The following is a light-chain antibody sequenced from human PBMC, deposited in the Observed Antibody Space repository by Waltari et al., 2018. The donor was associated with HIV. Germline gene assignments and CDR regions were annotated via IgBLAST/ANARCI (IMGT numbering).Light chain of an antibody. CDR2: EVT. Sequence: QSALTQPASVSGSPGQSLTLSCTETSSGVQNYNLVSCYQHFRGKAPKLIIYEVTKRPSGISSRFSGSKSGNTAALTIFDLQAEDEATYYCCSYGSSATFVVFGGGTRVTV. CDR3: CSYGSSATFVV. V-gene: IGLV2-23*02. CDR1: SSGVQNYNL. J-gene: IGLJ2*01.